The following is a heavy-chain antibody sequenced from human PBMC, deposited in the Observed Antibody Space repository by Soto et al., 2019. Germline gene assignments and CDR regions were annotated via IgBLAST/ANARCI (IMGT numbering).Heavy chain of an antibody. CDR1: GFTVSNNY. CDR3: APRPGGGGY. V-gene: IGHV3-53*01. D-gene: IGHD3-10*01. CDR2: IYSGGYT. Sequence: VQLVESGGGLIQPGGSLRLSCAVSGFTVSNNYMSWVRQAPGKGLEGVSVIYSGGYTAYGDSVKGRFTISRDNSKTTLFLQMNTPGADATAFFYGAPRPGGGGYWGQGTLVTVSS. J-gene: IGHJ4*02.